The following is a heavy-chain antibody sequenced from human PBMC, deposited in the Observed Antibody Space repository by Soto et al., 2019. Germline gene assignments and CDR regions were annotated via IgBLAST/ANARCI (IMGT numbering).Heavy chain of an antibody. J-gene: IGHJ5*02. V-gene: IGHV6-1*01. CDR1: GDSVSSNSAA. D-gene: IGHD2-15*01. CDR2: TYYRSKWYN. Sequence: QVQLQQSGPGLVKPSQTLSLTCAISGDSVSSNSAAWNWIRQSPSRGLEWLGRTYYRSKWYNDYAVSVKSRITINPDTSKNQFSLQLNSVTPEDTAVYYCARDRYCSGGSCYSSNWFDPWGQGTLVTVSS. CDR3: ARDRYCSGGSCYSSNWFDP.